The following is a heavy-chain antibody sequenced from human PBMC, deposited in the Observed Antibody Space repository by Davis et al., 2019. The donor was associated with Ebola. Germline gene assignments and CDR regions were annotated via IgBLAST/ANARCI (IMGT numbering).Heavy chain of an antibody. CDR3: ARDSPPYYDFWSGYRDY. Sequence: SLKISCAASGFTFDDYAMHWVRQAPGKGLEWVSGISWNSGSIGYADSVKGRFTISRDNAKNSLYLQMNSLRAEATAVYYCARDSPPYYDFWSGYRDYWGQGTLVTVSS. CDR2: ISWNSGSI. J-gene: IGHJ4*02. D-gene: IGHD3-3*01. CDR1: GFTFDDYA. V-gene: IGHV3-9*01.